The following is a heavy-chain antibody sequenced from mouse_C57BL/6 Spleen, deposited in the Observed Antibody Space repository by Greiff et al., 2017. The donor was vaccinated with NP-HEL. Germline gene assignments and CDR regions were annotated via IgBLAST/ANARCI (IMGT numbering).Heavy chain of an antibody. V-gene: IGHV5-4*03. CDR1: GFTFSSYA. D-gene: IGHD2-5*01. J-gene: IGHJ2*01. CDR2: ISDGGSYT. Sequence: EVKLVESGGGLVKPGGSLKLSCAASGFTFSSYAMSWVRQTPEKRLEWVATISDGGSYTYYPDNVKGRFTISRDNATNNLYLQMSHLKSEDTAMYDCARGDSNYDYFDYWGQGTTLTVSS. CDR3: ARGDSNYDYFDY.